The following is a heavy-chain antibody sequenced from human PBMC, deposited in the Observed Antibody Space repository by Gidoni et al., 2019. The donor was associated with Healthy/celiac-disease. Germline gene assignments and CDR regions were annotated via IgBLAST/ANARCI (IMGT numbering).Heavy chain of an antibody. CDR1: GYTFTSYY. Sequence: QVQLVQSGAEVKKPGASVKVSCKASGYTFTSYYMHWVRQAPGQGLEWMGIINPSGGSTSYAQKFQGRVTMTRDTSTSTVYMELSSLRSEDTAVYYCARDAGYSGYDYLSHFDYWGQGTLVTVSS. V-gene: IGHV1-46*01. D-gene: IGHD5-12*01. CDR2: INPSGGST. CDR3: ARDAGYSGYDYLSHFDY. J-gene: IGHJ4*02.